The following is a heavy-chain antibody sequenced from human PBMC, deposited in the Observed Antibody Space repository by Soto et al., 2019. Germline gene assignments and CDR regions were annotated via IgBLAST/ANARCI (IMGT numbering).Heavy chain of an antibody. V-gene: IGHV4-34*01. CDR1: GGSFSGYY. J-gene: IGHJ4*02. Sequence: SETLSLTCALYGGSFSGYYWSWIRQPPGKGLEWIGEINHSGSTNYNPSLKSRVTMSVDTSKNQFSLKLSSLTAADTAVYYCARNGGRVVEVAGAYFDYWGQGTLVTVSS. CDR3: ARNGGRVVEVAGAYFDY. CDR2: INHSGST. D-gene: IGHD2-15*01.